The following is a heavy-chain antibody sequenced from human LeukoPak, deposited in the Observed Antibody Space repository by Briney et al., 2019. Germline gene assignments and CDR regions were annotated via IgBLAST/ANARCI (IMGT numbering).Heavy chain of an antibody. D-gene: IGHD3-22*01. Sequence: GASVKVSCKASGYTFTSYGISWVRQAPGQGLEWMGWISAYNGNTNYAQKLQGRVTMTTDTSTSTAYMELRSLRSDDTAVYYCARDLWYYYDSSGCYYGWAYWGQGTLVTVSS. CDR2: ISAYNGNT. CDR1: GYTFTSYG. CDR3: ARDLWYYYDSSGCYYGWAY. V-gene: IGHV1-18*01. J-gene: IGHJ4*02.